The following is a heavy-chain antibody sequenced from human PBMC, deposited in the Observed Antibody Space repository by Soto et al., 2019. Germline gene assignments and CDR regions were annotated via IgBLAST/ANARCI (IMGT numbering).Heavy chain of an antibody. CDR3: ARSREFDY. CDR2: IFPSGTT. Sequence: SETLSLTCGVSGGSLSGATYSWNWIRQPPGKGLEWIGYIFPSGTTYYNPSLKSRVTISIDVSKNQFSLSLRSLTAADTAVDYCARSREFDYWSQGTLVTVSS. CDR1: GGSLSGATYS. V-gene: IGHV4-30-2*01. J-gene: IGHJ4*02.